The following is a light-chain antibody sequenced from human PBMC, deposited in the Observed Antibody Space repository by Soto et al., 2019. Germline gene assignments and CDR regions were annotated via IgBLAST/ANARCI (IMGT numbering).Light chain of an antibody. CDR3: SAWDDSLNGVV. Sequence: QSVLTQPPSASGTPGQRVTISCSGSSSNIGTNTVNWYQQLPRTAPKLLIYSNDQRPSGVPDRFSGSKSGTSASLAISGLQSADEAEYYCSAWDDSLNGVVCGGGTQLTVL. CDR1: SSNIGTNT. CDR2: SND. J-gene: IGLJ2*01. V-gene: IGLV1-44*01.